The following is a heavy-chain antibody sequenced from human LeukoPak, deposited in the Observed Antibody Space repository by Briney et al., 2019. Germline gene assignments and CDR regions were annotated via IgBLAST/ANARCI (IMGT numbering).Heavy chain of an antibody. CDR2: NSGNNGDT. CDR3: ARTSITMVSTT. CDR1: GYTFTSYG. Sequence: EASVKVSCKTSGYTFTSYGITWVRQAPGQVLEWLGWNSGNNGDTSYAHNVDGRVTMTTDTSTSTGYMELRSLRSDDTAVYYCARTSITMVSTTWGQGTLVIVSS. D-gene: IGHD3-10*01. V-gene: IGHV1-18*04. J-gene: IGHJ4*02.